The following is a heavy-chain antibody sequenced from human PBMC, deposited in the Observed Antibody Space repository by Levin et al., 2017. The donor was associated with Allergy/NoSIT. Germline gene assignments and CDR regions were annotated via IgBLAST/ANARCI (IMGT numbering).Heavy chain of an antibody. D-gene: IGHD6-13*01. CDR3: ATGIAATGSPTDS. CDR1: GFTFNNYD. J-gene: IGHJ4*02. V-gene: IGHV3-23*01. CDR2: IRDNGRRT. Sequence: GGSLRLSCAASGFTFNNYDMTWVRQAPGKGLEWVSAIRDNGRRTFYADAVKGRFTISRDNSKNTVSLQMNSLRAEDTAIYYCATGIAATGSPTDSWGQGTLVTVSS.